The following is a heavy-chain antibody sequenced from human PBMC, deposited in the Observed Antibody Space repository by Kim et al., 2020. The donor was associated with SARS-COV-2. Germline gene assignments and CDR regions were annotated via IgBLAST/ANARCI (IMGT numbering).Heavy chain of an antibody. CDR2: IYPGDSDT. D-gene: IGHD6-13*01. CDR1: GYSFTSYW. CDR3: ARRGIAAAGTTNWFDP. V-gene: IGHV5-51*01. J-gene: IGHJ5*02. Sequence: GESLKISCKGSGYSFTSYWIGWVRQMPGKGLEWMGIIYPGDSDTRYSPSFQGQVTISADQSISTAYLQWSSLKASDTAMYYCARRGIAAAGTTNWFDPWGQGTLVTVSS.